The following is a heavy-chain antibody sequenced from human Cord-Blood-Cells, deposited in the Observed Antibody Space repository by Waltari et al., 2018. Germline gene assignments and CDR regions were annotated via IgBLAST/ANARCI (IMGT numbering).Heavy chain of an antibody. J-gene: IGHJ6*02. CDR1: DGSISSDDYD. D-gene: IGHD1-26*01. V-gene: IGHV4-30-4*01. Sequence: QLQLQESAPGPVMPEHTMALTFPVSDGSISSDDYDGSLLSQPPGNCQEWIGYIYYSVSTYYNPSLKSRVTISVDTSKNQFSLKLSSVTAADTAVYYCARQTLRSGSYQLYYYYGMDVWGQGTTVTVSS. CDR2: IYYSVST. CDR3: ARQTLRSGSYQLYYYYGMDV.